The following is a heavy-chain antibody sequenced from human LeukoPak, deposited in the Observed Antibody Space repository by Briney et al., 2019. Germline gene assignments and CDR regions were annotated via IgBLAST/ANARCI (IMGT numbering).Heavy chain of an antibody. D-gene: IGHD6-13*01. CDR3: AKGGAEAGTLYLEY. CDR2: LSGGGNT. Sequence: PGGSLRLSCAASGFTFSSYSMTWVRQAPGEGLEWVSALSGGGNTYYADSVKGRFTISRDNSKNTLYLQMNSLRAEDTAIYYCAKGGAEAGTLYLEYWGQGTLVTVSS. CDR1: GFTFSSYS. V-gene: IGHV3-23*01. J-gene: IGHJ4*02.